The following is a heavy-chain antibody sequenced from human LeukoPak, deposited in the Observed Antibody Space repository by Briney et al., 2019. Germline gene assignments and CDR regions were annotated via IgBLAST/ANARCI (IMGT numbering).Heavy chain of an antibody. CDR3: ASGRRITIFGVVPYYYYGMDV. V-gene: IGHV4-34*01. D-gene: IGHD3-3*01. CDR1: GGSFSGYY. Sequence: PSETLSLTCAVYGGSFSGYYWSWIRQPPGKGLEWIGEINHSGSTNYNPSLKSRVTISVDTSKNQFSLKLSSVTAADTAVYYCASGRRITIFGVVPYYYYGMDVWGQGTTVTVSS. CDR2: INHSGST. J-gene: IGHJ6*02.